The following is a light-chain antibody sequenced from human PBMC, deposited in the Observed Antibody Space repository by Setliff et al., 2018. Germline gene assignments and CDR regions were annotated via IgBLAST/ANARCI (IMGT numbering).Light chain of an antibody. CDR3: SSYAGSNNFCI. CDR2: EVN. J-gene: IGLJ1*01. Sequence: QSALTQPPSASGSPGQSVTISCTGTSSDVGGYKFVSWYQHHPGKAPKLIIYEVNKRPSGVPDRFSGSKSGNTASLTVSGLQAEDEADYYCSSYAGSNNFCIVGTGTKV. V-gene: IGLV2-8*01. CDR1: SSDVGGYKF.